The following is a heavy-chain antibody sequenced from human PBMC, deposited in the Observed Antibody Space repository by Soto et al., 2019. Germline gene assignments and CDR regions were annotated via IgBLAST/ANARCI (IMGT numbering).Heavy chain of an antibody. CDR2: ISYDGSNK. D-gene: IGHD3-22*01. Sequence: PGGYLRLSCAASGLTFSSYGMHWVRQAPGKGLEWVAVISYDGSNKYYADSVKGRFTISRDNSKNTLYLQMNSLRAEDTAVYYCAKDLGGYPLYYFDYWGQGSLIIVSS. CDR3: AKDLGGYPLYYFDY. V-gene: IGHV3-30*18. J-gene: IGHJ4*02. CDR1: GLTFSSYG.